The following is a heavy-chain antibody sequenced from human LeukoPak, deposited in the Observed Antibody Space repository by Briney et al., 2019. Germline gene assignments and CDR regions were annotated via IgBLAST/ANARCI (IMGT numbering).Heavy chain of an antibody. J-gene: IGHJ4*02. CDR2: MNPNSGNT. V-gene: IGHV1-8*03. CDR3: ARSSGYYSPFDY. Sequence: ALVKVSCKASGYTFTSYDINWVRQATGQGLEWMGWMNPNSGNTGYAQKFQGRVTITRNTSISTAYMELSSLRSEDTAVYYCARSSGYYSPFDYWGQGTLVTVSS. D-gene: IGHD3-22*01. CDR1: GYTFTSYD.